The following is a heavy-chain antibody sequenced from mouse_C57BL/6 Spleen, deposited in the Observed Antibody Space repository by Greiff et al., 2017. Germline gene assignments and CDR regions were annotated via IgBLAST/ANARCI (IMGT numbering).Heavy chain of an antibody. Sequence: QVQLQQPGAELVKPGASVKMSCKASGYTFTSYWITWVKQRPGQGLEWIGDIYPGSGSTNYNEKFKSKATLTVDTSSSTAYMQLSSLTSEDSAVYYCARPLKEIYYGNRYYFDYWGQGTTLAVSS. CDR1: GYTFTSYW. D-gene: IGHD2-1*01. CDR3: ARPLKEIYYGNRYYFDY. J-gene: IGHJ2*01. CDR2: IYPGSGST. V-gene: IGHV1-55*01.